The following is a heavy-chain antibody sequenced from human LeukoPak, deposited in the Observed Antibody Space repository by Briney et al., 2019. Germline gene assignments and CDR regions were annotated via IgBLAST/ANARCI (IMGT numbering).Heavy chain of an antibody. V-gene: IGHV1-46*01. Sequence: GASVKVSCKASGYTFTGYYMHWVRQAPGQGLEWMGWINPSGGSTSYAQKFQGRVTMTRDTSTSTVYMELSSLRSEDTAVYYCARSYYYDSSGYYPFDYWGQGTLVTVSS. D-gene: IGHD3-22*01. CDR3: ARSYYYDSSGYYPFDY. J-gene: IGHJ4*02. CDR1: GYTFTGYY. CDR2: INPSGGST.